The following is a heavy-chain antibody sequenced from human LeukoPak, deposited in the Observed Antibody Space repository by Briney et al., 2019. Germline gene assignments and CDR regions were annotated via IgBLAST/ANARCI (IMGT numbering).Heavy chain of an antibody. CDR3: AKDPGMVRGVISWFDP. J-gene: IGHJ5*02. D-gene: IGHD3-10*01. Sequence: GGSLRLSCAASGFTFSSYAMSWGRQAPGKGLEWVSAISGSGGSTYYADSVKGRFTISRDNSKNTLYLQMNSLRAEDTAVYYCAKDPGMVRGVISWFDPWGQGTLVTVSS. CDR1: GFTFSSYA. CDR2: ISGSGGST. V-gene: IGHV3-23*01.